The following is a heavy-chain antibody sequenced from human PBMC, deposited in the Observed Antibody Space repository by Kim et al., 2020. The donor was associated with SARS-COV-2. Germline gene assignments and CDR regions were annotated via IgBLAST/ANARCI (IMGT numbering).Heavy chain of an antibody. J-gene: IGHJ4*02. V-gene: IGHV3-43*01. D-gene: IGHD6-13*01. CDR1: GFTFDDYT. CDR3: AKDTAAAGISGGYFDY. CDR2: ISWDGGST. Sequence: GGSLRLSCAASGFTFDDYTMHWVRQAPGKGLEWVSLISWDGGSTYYADSVKGRFTISRDNSKNSLYLQMNSLRTEDTALYYCAKDTAAAGISGGYFDYWGQGTLVTVAS.